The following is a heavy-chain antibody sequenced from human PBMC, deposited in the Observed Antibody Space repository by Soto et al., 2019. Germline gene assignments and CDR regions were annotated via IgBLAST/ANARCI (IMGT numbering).Heavy chain of an antibody. V-gene: IGHV6-1*01. CDR2: TYYRSKWYN. D-gene: IGHD2-8*01. CDR3: ARAEFDSVSMVYHRFDY. Sequence: PSQTLSLTCAISGDSVSSNSAAWNWIRQSPSRGLEWLGRTYYRSKWYNDYAVSLKSRITINPGTSNNQFSLQLNSVTPEDTAVYYCARAEFDSVSMVYHRFDYWGQGTLVTVSS. J-gene: IGHJ4*02. CDR1: GDSVSSNSAA.